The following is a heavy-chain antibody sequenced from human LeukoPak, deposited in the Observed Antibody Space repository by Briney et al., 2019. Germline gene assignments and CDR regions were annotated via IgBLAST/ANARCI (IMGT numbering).Heavy chain of an antibody. Sequence: GESLKISCKASRYSFTSHWIAWVRQMPGKGLGWMGVIYPGDSDTRYSPSFQGQVTISADKSITTAYLQWSSLKASDTAMYYCAVHSYSSGCGSWGQGTLVTVSS. CDR1: RYSFTSHW. CDR3: AVHSYSSGCGS. CDR2: IYPGDSDT. V-gene: IGHV5-51*01. J-gene: IGHJ4*02. D-gene: IGHD6-19*01.